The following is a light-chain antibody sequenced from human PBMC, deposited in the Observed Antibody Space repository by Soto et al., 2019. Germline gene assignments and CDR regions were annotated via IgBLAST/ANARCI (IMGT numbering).Light chain of an antibody. J-gene: IGKJ1*01. CDR1: QSVRSTY. CDR2: GAS. Sequence: VMTQSPSTLSVSPGERATLSCRASQSVRSTYLAWYQQKPGQAPRLLIYGASNRATGIPARFSGSGSGTELTLTISSLQPDDFATYHCQQYYTYPVTFGQGAKVDI. CDR3: QQYYTYPVT. V-gene: IGKV3-15*01.